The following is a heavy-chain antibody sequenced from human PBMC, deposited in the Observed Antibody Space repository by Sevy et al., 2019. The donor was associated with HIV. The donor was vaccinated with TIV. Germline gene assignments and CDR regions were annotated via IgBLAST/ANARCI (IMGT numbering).Heavy chain of an antibody. V-gene: IGHV3-74*01. Sequence: GGSLRLSCAASGFTFSSHWMHWVRQAPGKGLVWVSRVHFDGSSTNYADSVKGRFTISRDNAKNTLFLQMNSLRVEDTAVYYCARDRDGGSGFDYWGQGTLVTVSS. D-gene: IGHD6-25*01. CDR3: ARDRDGGSGFDY. CDR2: VHFDGSST. CDR1: GFTFSSHW. J-gene: IGHJ4*02.